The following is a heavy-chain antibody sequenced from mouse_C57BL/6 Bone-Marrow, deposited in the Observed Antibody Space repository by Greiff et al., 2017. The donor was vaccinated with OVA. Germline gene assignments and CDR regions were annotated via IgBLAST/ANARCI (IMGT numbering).Heavy chain of an antibody. CDR3: ARGDYGPYYYAMDY. V-gene: IGHV1-64*01. CDR1: GYTFTSYW. J-gene: IGHJ4*01. CDR2: IHPNSGST. D-gene: IGHD2-4*01. Sequence: VQLQQPGAELVKPGASVKLSCKASGYTFTSYWMHWVKQRPGQGLEWIGMIHPNSGSTNYNEKFKSKATLTVDKSSSTAYMQLSSLTSEDSAVYYCARGDYGPYYYAMDYWGQGTSVTVSS.